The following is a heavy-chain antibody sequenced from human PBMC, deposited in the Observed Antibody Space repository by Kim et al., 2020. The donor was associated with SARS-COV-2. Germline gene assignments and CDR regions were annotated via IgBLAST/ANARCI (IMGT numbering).Heavy chain of an antibody. CDR2: DGSEK. CDR3: TEGHYAP. V-gene: IGHV3-7*01. J-gene: IGHJ5*02. D-gene: IGHD3-22*01. Sequence: DGSEKYYVDYVKGRFTISRDNAKNLLYLQMNSLRGDDTAVYFCTEGHYAPWGQGTQVTVSS.